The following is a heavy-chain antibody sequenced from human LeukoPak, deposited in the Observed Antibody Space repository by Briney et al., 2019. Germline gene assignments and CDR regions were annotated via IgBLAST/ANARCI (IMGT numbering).Heavy chain of an antibody. CDR2: INHSGST. D-gene: IGHD6-19*01. CDR3: ARAVAGTVFDY. V-gene: IGHV4-34*01. CDR1: GGSFSGYY. Sequence: SETLSLTCAVYGGSFSGYYWSWIRQPPGKGLEWIGEINHSGSTNYNPSLKSRVAISVDTSKNQFSLKLSSVTAADTAVYYCARAVAGTVFDYWGQGTLVTVSS. J-gene: IGHJ4*02.